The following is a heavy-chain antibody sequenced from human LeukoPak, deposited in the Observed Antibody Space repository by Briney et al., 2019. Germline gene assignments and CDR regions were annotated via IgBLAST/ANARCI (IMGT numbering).Heavy chain of an antibody. CDR1: GFSFSTHG. CDR2: INWNGDDT. J-gene: IGHJ4*02. D-gene: IGHD3-22*01. Sequence: GGSLRLSCAASGFSFSTHGISWVRQAPGKGLEWVSGINWNGDDTPYVDSVKGRFIISRDNAKNSLHLQMNSLRVEDTAFYFCARVVRDDSSGSSSGRFDYWGQGTLVTVSS. V-gene: IGHV3-20*04. CDR3: ARVVRDDSSGSSSGRFDY.